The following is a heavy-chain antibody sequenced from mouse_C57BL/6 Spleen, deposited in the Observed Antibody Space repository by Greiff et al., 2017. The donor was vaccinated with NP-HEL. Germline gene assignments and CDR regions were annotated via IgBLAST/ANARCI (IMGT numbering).Heavy chain of an antibody. CDR1: GYAFSSSW. Sequence: VQLQQSGPELVKPGASVKISCKASGYAFSSSWMNWVKQRPGKGLEWIGRIYPGDGDTNYNGKFKGKATLTADKSSSTAYMQLSSLTSEDSAVYFCAIGLRYWYFDVWGTGTTVTVSS. CDR2: IYPGDGDT. J-gene: IGHJ1*03. CDR3: AIGLRYWYFDV. D-gene: IGHD1-1*01. V-gene: IGHV1-82*01.